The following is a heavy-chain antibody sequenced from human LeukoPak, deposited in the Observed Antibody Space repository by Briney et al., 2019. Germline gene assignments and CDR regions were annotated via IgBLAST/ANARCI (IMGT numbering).Heavy chain of an antibody. D-gene: IGHD1-20*01. CDR2: IQFDVSSE. CDR3: ARVLDITGTIFDAFDI. CDR1: GFTFSNYG. Sequence: GRSLRLSCAASGFTFSNYGMHWVRQAPGKGLEWVAFIQFDVSSEYYADSVKGRFTISRDNAKNSLYLQMNSLRAEDTAVYYCARVLDITGTIFDAFDIWGQGTMVIVSS. V-gene: IGHV3-33*01. J-gene: IGHJ3*02.